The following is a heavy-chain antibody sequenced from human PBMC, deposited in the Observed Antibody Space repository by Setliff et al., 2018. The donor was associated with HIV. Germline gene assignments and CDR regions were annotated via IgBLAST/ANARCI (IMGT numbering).Heavy chain of an antibody. CDR2: ISYDGSNK. D-gene: IGHD1-26*01. CDR1: GFIFSTYA. V-gene: IGHV3-30*07. Sequence: GGSLRLSCAASGFIFSTYAMHWVRQAPGKGLEWVAVISYDGSNKYYEDSVQGRFTISRDNSKNTLYLQMNSLRAEDTAVYHCAKDRNPWDSSYYMDVWGKGTTVTVSS. CDR3: AKDRNPWDSSYYMDV. J-gene: IGHJ6*03.